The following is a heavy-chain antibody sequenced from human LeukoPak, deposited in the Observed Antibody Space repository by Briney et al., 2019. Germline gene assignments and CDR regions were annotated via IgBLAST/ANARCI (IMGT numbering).Heavy chain of an antibody. Sequence: GGSLRLSCAASGFTFSSYAMSWVRQAPGKGLEWVSAISGSGGSTYYADSVKGRFTISRDNSKNTLYLQMNSLRAEDTAEYYCAKKGGGRLQAWSVDYWGQGTLVTVSS. J-gene: IGHJ4*02. CDR2: ISGSGGST. V-gene: IGHV3-23*01. CDR3: AKKGGGRLQAWSVDY. D-gene: IGHD6-25*01. CDR1: GFTFSSYA.